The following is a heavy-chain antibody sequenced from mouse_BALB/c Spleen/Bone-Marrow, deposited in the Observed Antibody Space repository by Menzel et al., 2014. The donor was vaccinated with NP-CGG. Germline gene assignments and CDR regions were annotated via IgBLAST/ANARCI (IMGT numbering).Heavy chain of an antibody. V-gene: IGHV1-14*01. J-gene: IGHJ4*01. CDR1: GYTFTSYV. D-gene: IGHD2-10*02. CDR2: INPYNDGT. Sequence: VQLQQSGPELVKPGASVKMSCRASGYTFTSYVMHWVKQKPGQGLEWIGYINPYNDGTKYNEKFKGKATLTSDKSSSTAYMELSSLTSEDSAVYYCARGGYGNVYYAMDYWGQGTSVTVSS. CDR3: ARGGYGNVYYAMDY.